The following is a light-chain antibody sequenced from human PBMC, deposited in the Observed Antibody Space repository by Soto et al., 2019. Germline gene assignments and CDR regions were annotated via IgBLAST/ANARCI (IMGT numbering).Light chain of an antibody. J-gene: IGKJ4*01. V-gene: IGKV3-20*01. CDR3: QEYGSPPLLT. Sequence: DIVSTHAPGTLSLSPGERATLFCRASQSVSSSCLAWYQQKPGQSPRLLISVAFKRATGIPDRFSGSGSGTDFPLTISILYAEDLAEYYCQEYGSPPLLTFGGGTKVDIK. CDR2: VAF. CDR1: QSVSSSC.